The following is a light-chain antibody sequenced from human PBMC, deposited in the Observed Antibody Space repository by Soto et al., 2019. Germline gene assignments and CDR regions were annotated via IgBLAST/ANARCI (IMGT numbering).Light chain of an antibody. J-gene: IGLJ7*01. CDR2: NVS. Sequence: QSVLTQPASVSGSPGQSITISCTGTSSDIGSFNYVSWYQHHPGKAPRLMIYNVSNRPSGVSNRFSASKSGNTASLTISGLQAEDEADYYCSSYTNSNFPYVFGPGTQLTVL. V-gene: IGLV2-14*03. CDR1: SSDIGSFNY. CDR3: SSYTNSNFPYV.